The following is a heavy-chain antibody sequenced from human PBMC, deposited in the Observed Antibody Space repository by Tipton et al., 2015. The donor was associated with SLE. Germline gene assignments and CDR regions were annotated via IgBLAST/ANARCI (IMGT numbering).Heavy chain of an antibody. CDR1: GGSISSGSYC. V-gene: IGHV4-39*07. Sequence: TLSLTCTVSGGSISSGSYCWGWIRQPPGKGPEWIGTIYYSGSGHYNPSLKRRVTISVDTSKNQFFLMLTSVAAADTALYYYASIYRYDVWTNSREFGCFGHWGQGALISVSS. CDR3: ASIYRYDVWTNSREFGCFGH. CDR2: IYYSGSG. J-gene: IGHJ4*02. D-gene: IGHD3-3*01.